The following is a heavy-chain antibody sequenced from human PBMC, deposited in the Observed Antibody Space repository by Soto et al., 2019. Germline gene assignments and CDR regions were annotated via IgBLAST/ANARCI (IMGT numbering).Heavy chain of an antibody. CDR2: MNPDSGGT. Sequence: ASVKVSCKTSGYSFGDFYIHWVRHAPGQGLEWMGWMNPDSGGTDLAQKFRGRVTLARDTSTNTAYMALDRLSSEDNGVYYCARGGSMVTESYFDFWHQGTLVTVSS. CDR1: GYSFGDFY. V-gene: IGHV1-2*02. D-gene: IGHD2-21*02. J-gene: IGHJ4*02. CDR3: ARGGSMVTESYFDF.